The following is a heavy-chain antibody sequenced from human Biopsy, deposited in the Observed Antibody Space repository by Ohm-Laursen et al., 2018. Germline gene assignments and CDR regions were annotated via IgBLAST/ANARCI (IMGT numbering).Heavy chain of an antibody. J-gene: IGHJ4*02. V-gene: IGHV4-4*07. Sequence: SDTLSLTCSVSGTSIITYSWSWIRQPAGKGLEWIGRIYVSGSTNYNPSLKSRVTMSLDTSESRFSLELASVTAADPAVYYCARDSPSYADYPLDSWGPGILVTVS. CDR1: GTSIITYS. CDR2: IYVSGST. D-gene: IGHD4-17*01. CDR3: ARDSPSYADYPLDS.